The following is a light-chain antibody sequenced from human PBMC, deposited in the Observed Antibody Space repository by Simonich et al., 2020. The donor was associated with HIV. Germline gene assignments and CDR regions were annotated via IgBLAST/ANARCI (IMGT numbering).Light chain of an antibody. CDR1: QCISNF. CDR2: AAS. V-gene: IGKV1-NL1*01. J-gene: IGKJ2*01. CDR3: HQSYSNPRT. Sequence: DIKMTQSPSSLSASLCNRVTITCRTSQCISNFLALYQQKQGKAPKLLLYAASRFESGVPSRCSGSGSGTDFTLTINSLQPEDFATYYCHQSYSNPRTFGQGTKLEIK.